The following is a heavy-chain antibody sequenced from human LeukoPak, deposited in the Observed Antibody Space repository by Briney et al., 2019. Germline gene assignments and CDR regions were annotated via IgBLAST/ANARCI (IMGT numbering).Heavy chain of an antibody. D-gene: IGHD3-3*01. CDR2: INQDGSAK. CDR3: ARDCLGSQFWSGYYLGPDNYFDY. CDR1: GFTLSSHW. Sequence: PGGSLRLSCAASGFTLSSHWMTWVRQAPGKGLEWVANINQDGSAKYYGDSVKGRFTISRDNAKSSLYLQMNSLRAEDTAVYYCARDCLGSQFWSGYYLGPDNYFDYWGQGSLVTVSS. V-gene: IGHV3-7*01. J-gene: IGHJ4*02.